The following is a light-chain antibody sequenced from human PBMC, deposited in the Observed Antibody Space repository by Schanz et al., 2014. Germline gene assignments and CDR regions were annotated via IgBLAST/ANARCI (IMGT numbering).Light chain of an antibody. CDR2: RNN. J-gene: IGLJ2*01. Sequence: QSVLTQPPSVSGAPGQTVTISCTGSSSNIGAGYDVHWYQKLPGTAPKLLIYRNNNRPSGVPDRFSGSKSGTSASLAISGLRSEDEADYYCASWDDSLSGRGVFGGGTKLTVL. CDR1: SSNIGAGYD. CDR3: ASWDDSLSGRGV. V-gene: IGLV1-40*01.